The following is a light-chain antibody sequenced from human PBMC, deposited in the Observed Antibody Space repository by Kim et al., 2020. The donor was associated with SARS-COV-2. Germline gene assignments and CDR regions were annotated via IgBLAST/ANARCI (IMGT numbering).Light chain of an antibody. Sequence: GVTISCTGSSSNSGAGYDVHWSQQLPGTAPKLLIYGNSNRPSGVPDRFSGSKSGTSASLAITGLQAEDEADYYCQSYDSSLSGGVFGGGTQLTVL. CDR3: QSYDSSLSGGV. V-gene: IGLV1-40*01. CDR2: GNS. CDR1: SSNSGAGYD. J-gene: IGLJ3*02.